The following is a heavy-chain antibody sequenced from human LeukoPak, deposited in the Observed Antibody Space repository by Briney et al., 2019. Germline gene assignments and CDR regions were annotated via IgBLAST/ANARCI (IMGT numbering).Heavy chain of an antibody. V-gene: IGHV3-23*01. Sequence: PGVSLRLSCAASGFTFRNCAMSWVRQAPGKGLEWVSGISGTGYNTYYADSVKGRFTISRDNSKNTLYLQMNSLGAEDTAVYYCAKHVSGSLFYFDYWGQRTLVTVSS. D-gene: IGHD3-10*01. CDR2: ISGTGYNT. CDR3: AKHVSGSLFYFDY. CDR1: GFTFRNCA. J-gene: IGHJ4*02.